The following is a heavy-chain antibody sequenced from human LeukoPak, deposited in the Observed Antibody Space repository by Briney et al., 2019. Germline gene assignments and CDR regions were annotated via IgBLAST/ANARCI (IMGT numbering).Heavy chain of an antibody. J-gene: IGHJ4*02. Sequence: SETLSLTCAVYGGSFSGYYWSWIRQPPGKGLEWIGEINHSGSTNYNPSLKSRVTISVDTSKNQFSLKLSSVTAADTAVYYCARAQARDGSGSYLPDYWGQGTLVTVSS. V-gene: IGHV4-34*01. CDR3: ARAQARDGSGSYLPDY. CDR2: INHSGST. CDR1: GGSFSGYY. D-gene: IGHD3-10*01.